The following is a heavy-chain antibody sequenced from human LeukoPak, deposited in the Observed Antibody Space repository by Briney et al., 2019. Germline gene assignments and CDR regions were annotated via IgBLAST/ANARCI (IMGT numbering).Heavy chain of an antibody. J-gene: IGHJ4*02. Sequence: AGGSLRLSCAASGFTFSNYGMSWVRQAPGKGLEWVSAISATGGSTYYADSVKGRFIISRDNSKNTLYLQLNTLRAEDTALYYCAKGSSSWYPFDYWGQGTLVTVSS. V-gene: IGHV3-23*01. CDR3: AKGSSSWYPFDY. CDR1: GFTFSNYG. D-gene: IGHD6-13*01. CDR2: ISATGGST.